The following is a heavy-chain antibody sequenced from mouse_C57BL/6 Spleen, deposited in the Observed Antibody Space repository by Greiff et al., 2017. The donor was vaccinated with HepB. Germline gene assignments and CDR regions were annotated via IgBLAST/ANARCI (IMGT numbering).Heavy chain of an antibody. J-gene: IGHJ4*01. CDR3: ARDSYGYYYAMDY. V-gene: IGHV3-6*01. CDR2: ISYDGSN. D-gene: IGHD1-1*01. CDR1: GYSITSGYY. Sequence: EVKLMESGPGLVKPSQSLSLTCSVTGYSITSGYYWNWIRQFPGNKLEWMGYISYDGSNNYNPSLKNRISITRDTSKNQFFLKLNSVTTEDTATYYCARDSYGYYYAMDYWGQGTSVTVSS.